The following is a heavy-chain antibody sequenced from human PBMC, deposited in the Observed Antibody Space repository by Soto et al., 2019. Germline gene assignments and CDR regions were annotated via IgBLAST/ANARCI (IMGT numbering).Heavy chain of an antibody. CDR2: IYYSGST. CDR1: GGSISSSSYY. Sequence: SETLSLTCTVSGGSISSSSYYWGWIRQPPGKGLEWIGSIYYSGSTYYNPSLKSRVTISVDTSKNQFSLKLSSVTAADTAVYYCARLNDLGNYWGQGTLVTVSS. D-gene: IGHD3-16*01. J-gene: IGHJ4*02. V-gene: IGHV4-39*01. CDR3: ARLNDLGNY.